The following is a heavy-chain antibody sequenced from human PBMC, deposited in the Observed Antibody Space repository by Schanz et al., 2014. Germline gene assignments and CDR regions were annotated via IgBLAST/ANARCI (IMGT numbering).Heavy chain of an antibody. CDR2: IGNGGVTI. CDR1: GFTFSDYF. V-gene: IGHV3-11*01. J-gene: IGHJ4*02. CDR3: AKSQGSSFDS. D-gene: IGHD6-13*01. Sequence: VQLVESGGGLVKPGGSLRLSCAASGFTFSDYFMAWIRQPPGRGLEWVSYIGNGGVTIYYADSVKGRFTISSDNSKSTLYLQMSSLRAEDTAVYYCAKSQGSSFDSWGQGTLVTVSS.